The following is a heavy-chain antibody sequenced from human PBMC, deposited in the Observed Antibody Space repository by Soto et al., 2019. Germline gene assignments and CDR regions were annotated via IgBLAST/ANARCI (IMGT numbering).Heavy chain of an antibody. Sequence: PGGSLRLSCAASGFTFSSYAMSWVRQAPGKGLEWVSAISGSGGSTYYADSVKGRFTISRDNSKNTLYLQMNSLRAEDTAVYYCAKDRAIFGVVIMIWNDAFDIWGQGTMVTVSS. V-gene: IGHV3-23*01. J-gene: IGHJ3*02. D-gene: IGHD3-3*01. CDR1: GFTFSSYA. CDR3: AKDRAIFGVVIMIWNDAFDI. CDR2: ISGSGGST.